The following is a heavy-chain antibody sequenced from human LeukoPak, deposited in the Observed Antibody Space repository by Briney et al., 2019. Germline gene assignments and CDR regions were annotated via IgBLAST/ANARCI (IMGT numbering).Heavy chain of an antibody. CDR1: GYTFTSYY. V-gene: IGHV3-33*01. J-gene: IGHJ4*02. CDR3: ARDYGIAVAGTGY. D-gene: IGHD6-19*01. Sequence: GASVKVSCKASGYTFTSYYMHWVRQAPGKGLEWVAVIWYDGSNKYYADSVKGRFTISRDNSKNTLYLQMNSLRAEDTAVYYCARDYGIAVAGTGYWGQGTLVTVSS. CDR2: IWYDGSNK.